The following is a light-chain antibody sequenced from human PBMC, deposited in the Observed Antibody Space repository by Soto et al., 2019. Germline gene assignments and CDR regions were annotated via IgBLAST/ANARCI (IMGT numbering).Light chain of an antibody. CDR2: WAA. Sequence: DIVLTQYPDSLAVSLGERATINCKSSQSILYSSNNKNYLTWYQQRPGQPPKLLIYWAATRESGVPDRFSGSGSGTDFTLPISSLQAEDVALYYCQQHYTAPRTFGQGTKVEIK. V-gene: IGKV4-1*01. CDR3: QQHYTAPRT. J-gene: IGKJ1*01. CDR1: QSILYSSNNKNY.